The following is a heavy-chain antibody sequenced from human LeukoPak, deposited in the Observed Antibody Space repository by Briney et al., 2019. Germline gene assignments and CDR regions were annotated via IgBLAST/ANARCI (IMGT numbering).Heavy chain of an antibody. Sequence: NPSETLSLTCTVSDGSISTSDYYWGWIRQPPGKGLEWIGSIYYSGSTYYNPSLKSRVTISVDTSKNQFSLKLSSVTAADTAVYYCARGMVRGVITPWWFDPWGQGTLVTVSS. CDR2: IYYSGST. CDR3: ARGMVRGVITPWWFDP. J-gene: IGHJ5*02. V-gene: IGHV4-39*07. CDR1: DGSISTSDYY. D-gene: IGHD3-10*01.